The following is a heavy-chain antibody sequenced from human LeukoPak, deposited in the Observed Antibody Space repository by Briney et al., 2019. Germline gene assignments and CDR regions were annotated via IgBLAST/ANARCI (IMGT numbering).Heavy chain of an antibody. V-gene: IGHV4-39*01. J-gene: IGHJ5*02. CDR2: IYYSGST. CDR1: GGSISSSSYY. D-gene: IGHD6-25*01. Sequence: PSETLSLTCTVSGGSISSSSYYWGWIRQPPGKGLEWIGSIYYSGSTYYNPSLKSRVTISVDTSKNQFSLKLSSVTAADTAVYYCARHAAGSSVPNPNWFDPWGQGTLVTVSS. CDR3: ARHAAGSSVPNPNWFDP.